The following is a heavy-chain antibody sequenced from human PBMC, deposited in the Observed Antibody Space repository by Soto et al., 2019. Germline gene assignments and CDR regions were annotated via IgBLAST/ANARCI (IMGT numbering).Heavy chain of an antibody. J-gene: IGHJ6*02. Sequence: GGSLRLSCAASGFTFSSYAMHWVRQAPGKGLEWVAVISYDGSNKYYADSVKGRFTISRDNSKNTLYLQMNSLRAEDTAVYYCARTDTAMMRDGMDVWGQGTTVTVSS. V-gene: IGHV3-30-3*01. CDR3: ARTDTAMMRDGMDV. CDR1: GFTFSSYA. D-gene: IGHD5-18*01. CDR2: ISYDGSNK.